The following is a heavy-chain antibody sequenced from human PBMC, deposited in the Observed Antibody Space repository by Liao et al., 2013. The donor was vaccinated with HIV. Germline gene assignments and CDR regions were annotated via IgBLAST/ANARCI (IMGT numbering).Heavy chain of an antibody. Sequence: QVQLQESGPGLVKPSQTLSLTCTVSGGSISSGSYYWSWIRQPAGKGLEWIGRIYTSGSTNYNPSLKSRVTISVDTSKNQFSLKLSSVTAADTAVYYCARDAPVVVQGNWFDPWGQGTLVTGLL. V-gene: IGHV4-61*02. CDR1: GGSISSGSYY. CDR3: ARDAPVVVQGNWFDP. J-gene: IGHJ5*02. CDR2: IYTSGST. D-gene: IGHD2-15*01.